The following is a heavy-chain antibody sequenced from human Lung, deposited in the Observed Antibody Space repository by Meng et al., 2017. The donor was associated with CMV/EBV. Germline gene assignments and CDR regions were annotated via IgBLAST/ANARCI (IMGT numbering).Heavy chain of an antibody. CDR3: ARRGPSYCGVDCLAWFDP. CDR1: GYTFTSYG. CDR2: TRVYNGDT. J-gene: IGHJ5*02. D-gene: IGHD2-21*01. V-gene: IGHV1-18*01. Sequence: ASVKVSCKASGYTFTSYGINWVRQDPRQGLEWMGWTRVYNGDTKYAQKFQSRVTMTADTSTSTAYMELRSLRSDDTAVYYCARRGPSYCGVDCLAWFDPWGQGTLVTVSS.